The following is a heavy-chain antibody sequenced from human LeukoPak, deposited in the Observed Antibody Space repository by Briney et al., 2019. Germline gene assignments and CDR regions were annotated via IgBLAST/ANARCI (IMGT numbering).Heavy chain of an antibody. CDR3: ARDRRRTIFGVVIQDDAFDI. D-gene: IGHD3-3*01. Sequence: PSETLSLTCAVSGGSITGYYWSWLRQTPGKGLEWIGRIYTSGSTNYNPSLKSRVTMSVDTSKNQFSLKLSSVTAADTAVYYCARDRRRTIFGVVIQDDAFDIWGQGTMVTVSS. V-gene: IGHV4-4*07. CDR1: GGSITGYY. CDR2: IYTSGST. J-gene: IGHJ3*02.